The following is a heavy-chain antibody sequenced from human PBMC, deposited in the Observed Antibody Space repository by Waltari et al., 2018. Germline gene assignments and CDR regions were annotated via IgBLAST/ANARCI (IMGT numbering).Heavy chain of an antibody. Sequence: QVQLQQWGAGLLKPSETLSLTCAVYGGSFSGYYWSWIRQPPGKGLEWIGEIKHSGSTNYTPSLKSRVTISVDTSKNQFSLKLSSVTAADTAVYYCARAPLGDYWGQGTLVTVSS. J-gene: IGHJ4*02. CDR2: IKHSGST. V-gene: IGHV4-34*01. CDR3: ARAPLGDY. CDR1: GGSFSGYY.